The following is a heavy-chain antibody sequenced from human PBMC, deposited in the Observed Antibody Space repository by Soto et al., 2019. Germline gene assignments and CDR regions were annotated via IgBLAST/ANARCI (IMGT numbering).Heavy chain of an antibody. Sequence: GGSLRLSCAASGFTFSSYSMNWVRQAPGKGLEWVSSISSSSSYIYYADSVKGRFTISRDNAKNSLYLQMNSLRAEDTAVYYCARDPTFITMVRGTPPYYFDYWGQGTLVTVSS. CDR3: ARDPTFITMVRGTPPYYFDY. D-gene: IGHD3-10*01. V-gene: IGHV3-21*01. CDR1: GFTFSSYS. J-gene: IGHJ4*02. CDR2: ISSSSSYI.